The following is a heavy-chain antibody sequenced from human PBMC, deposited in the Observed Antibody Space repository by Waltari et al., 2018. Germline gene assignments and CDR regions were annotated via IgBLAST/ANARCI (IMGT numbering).Heavy chain of an antibody. CDR2: IKEDGRAQ. V-gene: IGHV3-7*01. Sequence: EVQVVESGGGLVQPGGSLRLSCAPSGFAFSSSWISWLRQAPGQGLEWVANIKEDGRAQYYLDSVWGRFTISRDNTKNSLFLQMNSLRAEDTAVYFCARATNHAFDNWGQGTLVTVSS. J-gene: IGHJ4*02. CDR3: ARATNHAFDN. CDR1: GFAFSSSW.